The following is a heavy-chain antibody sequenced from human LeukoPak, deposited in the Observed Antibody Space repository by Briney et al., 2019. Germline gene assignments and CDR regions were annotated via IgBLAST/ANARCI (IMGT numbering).Heavy chain of an antibody. CDR3: ARDDNFQFDS. CDR2: INPNTGGT. CDR1: GYTFTAYY. J-gene: IGHJ4*02. V-gene: IGHV1-2*02. D-gene: IGHD1-1*01. Sequence: ASVKVSCKASGYTFTAYYMHWVRQAPGQGLEWMGWINPNTGGTNYAPKFQGRVTMTRDTSISTAYMDLSSLTFDDTAVYYCARDDNFQFDSWGQGTLVTVSS.